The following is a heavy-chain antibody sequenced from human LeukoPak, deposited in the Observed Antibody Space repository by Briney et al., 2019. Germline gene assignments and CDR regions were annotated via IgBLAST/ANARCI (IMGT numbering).Heavy chain of an antibody. CDR2: ISGSGGST. CDR1: GFTFSSYA. CDR3: AKEGRGGTMVRGVLGF. V-gene: IGHV3-23*01. Sequence: PGGSLRLSCAASGFTFSSYAMSWVRQAPGKGLEWVSAISGSGGSTYYADSVKGRFTISRDNSKNTLYLQMNSLRAEDTAVYYCAKEGRGGTMVRGVLGFWGQGTLVTVSS. J-gene: IGHJ4*02. D-gene: IGHD3-10*01.